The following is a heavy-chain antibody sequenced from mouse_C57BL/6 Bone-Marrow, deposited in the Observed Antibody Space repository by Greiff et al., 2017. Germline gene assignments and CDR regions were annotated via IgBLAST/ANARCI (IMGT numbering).Heavy chain of an antibody. CDR3: ARMEWRDYYGSSYAYAMDY. CDR2: IWWDDDK. V-gene: IGHV8-8*01. D-gene: IGHD1-1*01. Sequence: QVTLKESGPGILQPSQTLSLTCSFSGFSLSTFGMGVGWIRQPSGKGLEWLAHIWWDDDKYYNPALKSRLTISKDTSKNQVFLKIANVDTADTATYYCARMEWRDYYGSSYAYAMDYWGQGTSVTVSS. J-gene: IGHJ4*01. CDR1: GFSLSTFGMG.